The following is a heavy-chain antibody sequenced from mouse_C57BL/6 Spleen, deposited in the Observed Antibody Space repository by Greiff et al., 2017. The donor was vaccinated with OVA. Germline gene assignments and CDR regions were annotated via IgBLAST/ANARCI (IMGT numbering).Heavy chain of an antibody. CDR1: GYTFTSYW. V-gene: IGHV1-69*01. CDR2: IDPSDSYT. J-gene: IGHJ4*01. D-gene: IGHD4-1*01. Sequence: QVQLQQSGAELVMPGASVKLSCKASGYTFTSYWMHWVKQRPGQGLEWIGEIDPSDSYTNYNQKFKGKSTLTVDKSSSTAYMQLSSLTSEDSAVYYCARYWDDAMDYWGQGTSVTVSS. CDR3: ARYWDDAMDY.